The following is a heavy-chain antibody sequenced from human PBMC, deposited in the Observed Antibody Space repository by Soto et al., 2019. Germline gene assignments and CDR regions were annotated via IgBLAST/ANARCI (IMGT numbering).Heavy chain of an antibody. CDR3: ERGNHRWLQLWYFDL. CDR2: IIPIFGTA. D-gene: IGHD5-12*01. V-gene: IGHV1-69*12. CDR1: GGTFSSYT. J-gene: IGHJ2*01. Sequence: QVQLVQTGAEVKKPGSSVTVSCKASGGTFSSYTISWVRQAPGQGLEWMGGIIPIFGTANYAQKFQGRVTITADESTSTAYMELGSLRSEDTAVYYCERGNHRWLQLWYFDLWGRGTLVTVSS.